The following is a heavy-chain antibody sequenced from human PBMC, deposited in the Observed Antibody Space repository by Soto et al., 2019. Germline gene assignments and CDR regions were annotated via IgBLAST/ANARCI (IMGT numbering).Heavy chain of an antibody. CDR2: ISYDVSNK. V-gene: IGHV3-30*18. Sequence: AGSLSLSCAASGFTFTSYGIHWVRHAPGKGLGWEGVISYDVSNKYYADSVKGRFTISTDNSKNKQYLPMNSLRAEETDASYYSKVVQGSGNGSQTDYWGQGTLVTVSS. CDR1: GFTFTSYG. J-gene: IGHJ4*02. CDR3: SKVVQGSGNGSQTDY. D-gene: IGHD2-8*01.